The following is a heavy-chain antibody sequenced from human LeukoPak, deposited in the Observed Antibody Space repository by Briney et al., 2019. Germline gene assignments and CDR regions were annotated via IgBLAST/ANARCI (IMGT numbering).Heavy chain of an antibody. CDR1: GGSISSGDYY. CDR3: ARPYYYDSRIDP. J-gene: IGHJ5*02. D-gene: IGHD3-22*01. V-gene: IGHV4-30-4*01. Sequence: SQTLSLTCTVSGGSISSGDYYWSWIRQPPGKGLEWIAYMYYSGSTYYNPSLKSRLTMSADTSKNQLSLKLSSVTAADTAVYYCARPYYYDSRIDPWGQGILVTVSS. CDR2: MYYSGST.